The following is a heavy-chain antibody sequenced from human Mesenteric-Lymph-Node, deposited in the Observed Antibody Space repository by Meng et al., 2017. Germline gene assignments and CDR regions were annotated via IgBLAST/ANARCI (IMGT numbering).Heavy chain of an antibody. CDR2: IYHGVNI. J-gene: IGHJ5*02. CDR1: VDSHTSGDYS. D-gene: IGHD3-10*01. CDR3: VRDTRRGGGWFDP. V-gene: IGHV4-30-2*01. Sequence: HESGLGLVRPSQTLSLPFAVSVDSHTSGDYSWTWIRQPPGKGPEWIGYIYHGVNIYYTPSLRSRVTISVDKSRNQFSLKLTSVSAADTAVYYCVRDTRRGGGWFDPWGQGTLVTVSS.